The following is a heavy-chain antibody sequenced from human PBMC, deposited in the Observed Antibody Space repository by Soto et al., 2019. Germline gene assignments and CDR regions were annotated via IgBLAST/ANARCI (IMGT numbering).Heavy chain of an antibody. J-gene: IGHJ4*02. CDR3: ARATSVDAY. D-gene: IGHD5-12*01. Sequence: EVQLVESGGDLVQPGGSLRLSCAASGFALSDYWMSWVRQAPGKGLEGVANIKQDGSEKYYVDSVKGRFTISRDNAKNSLYLQMNSLRVDDTAVYYCARATSVDAYWGQGTLVTVSS. CDR2: IKQDGSEK. V-gene: IGHV3-7*01. CDR1: GFALSDYW.